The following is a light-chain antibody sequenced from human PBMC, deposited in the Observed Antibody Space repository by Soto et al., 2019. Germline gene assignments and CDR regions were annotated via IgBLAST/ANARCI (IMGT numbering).Light chain of an antibody. J-gene: IGKJ5*01. CDR1: QSISSW. CDR3: QQRGEWPPGAT. Sequence: DIQMTQSPSTLSASVGDRVTITCRASQSISSWLAWYQQKPGKAPKLLIYKASSLESGVPSRFSGSGSGTEFTLTISSLEPEDFAVYYCQQRGEWPPGATFGQGTRLEIK. CDR2: KAS. V-gene: IGKV1-5*03.